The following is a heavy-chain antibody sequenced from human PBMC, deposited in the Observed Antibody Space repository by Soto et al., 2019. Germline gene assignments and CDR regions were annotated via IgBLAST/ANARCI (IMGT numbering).Heavy chain of an antibody. CDR3: TTDYDYIWGSYRFS. Sequence: GGSLRLSCAASGFTFSNAWMSWVRQAPGKGLEWVGRIKSKTDGGTTDNPAPVKGRVTISRDDSKNTLYLQMNSLKTEDTAVYYCTTDYDYIWGSYRFSWGQGTLVTVSS. D-gene: IGHD3-16*02. CDR2: IKSKTDGGTT. J-gene: IGHJ5*02. CDR1: GFTFSNAW. V-gene: IGHV3-15*01.